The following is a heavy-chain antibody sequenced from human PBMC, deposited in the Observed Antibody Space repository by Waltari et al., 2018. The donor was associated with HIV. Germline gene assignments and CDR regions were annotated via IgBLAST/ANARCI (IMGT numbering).Heavy chain of an antibody. CDR1: GYTFTSYD. J-gene: IGHJ4*02. Sequence: QVQLVQSGAEVKKPGASVKVSCKASGYTFTSYDSNWVRQATGQGLECMGWMNPNSGNTGYPQKFQCRVTMTRNTSISTAYMELSSLRSEDTAVYYCARGRVQVRGAMYYFDYWGQGTLVTVSS. CDR2: MNPNSGNT. V-gene: IGHV1-8*01. CDR3: ARGRVQVRGAMYYFDY. D-gene: IGHD3-10*01.